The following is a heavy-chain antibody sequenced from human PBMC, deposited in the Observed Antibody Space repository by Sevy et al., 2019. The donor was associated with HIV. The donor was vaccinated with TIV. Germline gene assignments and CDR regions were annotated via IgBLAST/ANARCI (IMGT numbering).Heavy chain of an antibody. CDR2: IYHSGST. Sequence: SETLSLTCTVSGYSISSGYYWGWIPQPPGKGLECIGSIYHSGSTYYNPSLKSRVTISVDTSKNQFSLKLSSVTAADTAVYYCARDVIGTYYSGSGSYSQYYGMDVWGQGTTVTVSS. D-gene: IGHD3-10*01. J-gene: IGHJ6*02. CDR3: ARDVIGTYYSGSGSYSQYYGMDV. V-gene: IGHV4-38-2*02. CDR1: GYSISSGYY.